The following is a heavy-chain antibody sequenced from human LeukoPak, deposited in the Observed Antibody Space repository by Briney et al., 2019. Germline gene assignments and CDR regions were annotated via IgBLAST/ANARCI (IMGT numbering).Heavy chain of an antibody. Sequence: SETLSLTCTVSGGSISSYYWGWIRQPPGKGLEWIGSIYYSGSTYYNPSLKSRVTISVDTSKNQFSLKLSSVTAADTAVYYCATGPMGEYYYGSGSYYYGMDVWGQGTTVTVSS. CDR1: GGSISSYY. CDR3: ATGPMGEYYYGSGSYYYGMDV. D-gene: IGHD3-10*01. V-gene: IGHV4-39*07. J-gene: IGHJ6*02. CDR2: IYYSGST.